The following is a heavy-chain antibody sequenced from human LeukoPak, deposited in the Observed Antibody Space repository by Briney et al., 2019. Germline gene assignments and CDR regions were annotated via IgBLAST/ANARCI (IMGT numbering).Heavy chain of an antibody. J-gene: IGHJ4*02. CDR1: GFSPSTSGMR. CDR2: IDWDEDK. CDR3: ARILEGRYFDC. V-gene: IGHV2-70*04. D-gene: IGHD5-24*01. Sequence: SGPTLLNPTPTLTLTCTFSGFSPSTSGMRVGWIRQPPGKALEWLARIDWDEDKFYSTSLKTRLTISKDTSKNQVVLTMTNMDPVDTATYYCARILEGRYFDCWGQGTLVTVSS.